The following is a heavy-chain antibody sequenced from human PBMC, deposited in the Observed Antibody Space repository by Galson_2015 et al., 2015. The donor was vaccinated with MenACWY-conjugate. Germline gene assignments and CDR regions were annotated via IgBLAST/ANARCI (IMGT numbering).Heavy chain of an antibody. CDR1: GGSIRSGTYY. Sequence: LSLTCTVSGGSIRSGTYYWVWIRQPPGKGLEWIGTIYYSGTTYYNPSLTSRVTISIDTSKNQFSLKVSSVTAADTAVYYCARSYSSSSYLAYWGQGALVTVSS. V-gene: IGHV4-39*07. D-gene: IGHD6-6*01. CDR2: IYYSGTT. J-gene: IGHJ4*02. CDR3: ARSYSSSSYLAY.